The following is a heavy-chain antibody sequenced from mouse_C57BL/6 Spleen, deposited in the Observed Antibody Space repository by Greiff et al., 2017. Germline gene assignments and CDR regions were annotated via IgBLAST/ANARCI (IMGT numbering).Heavy chain of an antibody. CDR2: IYPGNGDT. Sequence: LQQPGAELVKPGASVKMSCKASGYTFTSYNMHWVKQTPGQGLEWIGAIYPGNGDTSYNQKFKGKATLTADKSSSTAYMQLSSLTSEDSAVYYCARSYSYAMDYWGQGTSVTVSS. V-gene: IGHV1-12*01. CDR1: GYTFTSYN. D-gene: IGHD2-10*01. CDR3: ARSYSYAMDY. J-gene: IGHJ4*01.